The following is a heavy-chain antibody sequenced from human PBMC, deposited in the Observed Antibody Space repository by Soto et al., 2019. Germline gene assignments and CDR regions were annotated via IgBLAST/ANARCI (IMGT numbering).Heavy chain of an antibody. J-gene: IGHJ4*02. CDR2: MNPNSGNT. D-gene: IGHD4-17*01. CDR3: ARESPGDYVSDE. V-gene: IGHV1-8*01. CDR1: GYTFTSYD. Sequence: ASVKVSCKASGYTFTSYDINWVRQATGQGLEWMGWMNPNSGNTGYAQKFQGRVTMTRNTSISTAYMELSSLRSEDTAVYYCARESPGDYVSDEWGQGTLVTVSS.